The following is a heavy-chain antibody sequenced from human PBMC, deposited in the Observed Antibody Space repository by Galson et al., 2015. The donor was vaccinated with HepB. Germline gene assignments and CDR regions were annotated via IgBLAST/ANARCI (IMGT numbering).Heavy chain of an antibody. CDR1: GGSISSSSYY. CDR2: IYYSGST. J-gene: IGHJ5*02. Sequence: ETLSLTCTVSGGSISSSSYYWGWIRQPPGKGLEWIGSIYYSGSTYYNPSLKSRVTISVDTSKNQFSLKLSSVTAADTAVYYCARVPRAYGSGSYLGFDPWGQGTLVTVSS. CDR3: ARVPRAYGSGSYLGFDP. V-gene: IGHV4-39*07. D-gene: IGHD3-10*01.